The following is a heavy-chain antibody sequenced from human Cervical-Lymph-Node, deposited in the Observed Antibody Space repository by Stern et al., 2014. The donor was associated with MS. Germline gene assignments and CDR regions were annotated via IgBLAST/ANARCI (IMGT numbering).Heavy chain of an antibody. J-gene: IGHJ4*02. Sequence: QDQLVQSGAEVKKPGASVKVSCKASGYTFTGYYMHWVRQAPGQGLAWMGMINPGVLGTTYAQKFQGRVTITRDTSTSTVYMELSSLRSDDTAVYYCARGPNFWSGYQDYWGQGTLVTVSS. CDR2: INPGVLGT. D-gene: IGHD3-3*01. CDR3: ARGPNFWSGYQDY. V-gene: IGHV1-46*01. CDR1: GYTFTGYY.